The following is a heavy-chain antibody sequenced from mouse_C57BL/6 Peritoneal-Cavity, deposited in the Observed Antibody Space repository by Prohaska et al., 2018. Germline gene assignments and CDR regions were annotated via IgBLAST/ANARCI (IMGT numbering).Heavy chain of an antibody. J-gene: IGHJ2*01. CDR1: GFTFSSYA. CDR2: ISRCCDYI. Sequence: DVKLVESGEGLVKPGGSLQLSCAASGFTFSSYAMSWVRQTLENMLECVAYISRCCDYIYYDDTVKGRFTISRDNARNTLYLQMSSLKSDDTARYYCTRVPFDYWGQGTTLTVSS. D-gene: IGHD5-1*01. V-gene: IGHV5-9-1*02. CDR3: TRVPFDY.